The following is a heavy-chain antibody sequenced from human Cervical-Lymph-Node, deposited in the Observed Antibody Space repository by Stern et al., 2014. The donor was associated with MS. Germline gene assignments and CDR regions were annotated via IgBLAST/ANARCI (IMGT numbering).Heavy chain of an antibody. CDR3: ARERSIHYPAFAP. CDR1: GGSFQSYA. J-gene: IGHJ5*02. Sequence: VQLVQSGAEVKKPGSSVRVSCKASGGSFQSYAFNWLRQAPGQGIEWMGDIVPMFAKATYAQKFQGRVTVTADEATNTVYMELSFLTSEDTAVYYCARERSIHYPAFAPWGQGTLVTVSS. CDR2: IVPMFAKA. D-gene: IGHD3-10*01. V-gene: IGHV1-69*01.